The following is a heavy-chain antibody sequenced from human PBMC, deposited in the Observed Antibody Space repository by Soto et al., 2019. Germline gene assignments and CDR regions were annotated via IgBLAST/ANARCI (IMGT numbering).Heavy chain of an antibody. Sequence: GESLKISCKGSGYSFTSYWIGWVRQMPGKGLEWMGIIYPGDSDTRYSPSFQGQVTISADKSISTAYLQWSSLKASDTAMYYCARPKGDGYNNYYYGMDVWGQGTTVTVS. CDR1: GYSFTSYW. D-gene: IGHD5-12*01. CDR3: ARPKGDGYNNYYYGMDV. CDR2: IYPGDSDT. V-gene: IGHV5-51*01. J-gene: IGHJ6*02.